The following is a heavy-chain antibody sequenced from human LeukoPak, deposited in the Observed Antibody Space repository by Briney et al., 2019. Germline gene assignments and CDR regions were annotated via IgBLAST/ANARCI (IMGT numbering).Heavy chain of an antibody. J-gene: IGHJ5*02. V-gene: IGHV3-23*01. D-gene: IGHD6-19*01. CDR2: ISGSGGST. CDR3: AKDLLGAVACTNIWFDP. Sequence: PGGSLRLSCAASGFTFSSYAMSWVPQAPGKGLEWVSAISGSGGSTYYADSVKGRFTISRDNSKNTLYLQMNSLRAEDTAVYYCAKDLLGAVACTNIWFDPWGQGTLVTVSS. CDR1: GFTFSSYA.